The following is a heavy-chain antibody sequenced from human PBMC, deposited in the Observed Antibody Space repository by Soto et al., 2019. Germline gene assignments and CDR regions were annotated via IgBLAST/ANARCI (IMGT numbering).Heavy chain of an antibody. J-gene: IGHJ6*02. Sequence: GGSLRLSCAASGFTFSSYSMNWVRQAPGKGLEWVSSISSSSSYIYYADSVKGRFTISRDNAKNSLYLQMNSRRAEDTAVYYCARDRVLRYFDWLGDYGMDFWGQGTTVTVSS. CDR1: GFTFSSYS. V-gene: IGHV3-21*01. CDR2: ISSSSSYI. D-gene: IGHD3-9*01. CDR3: ARDRVLRYFDWLGDYGMDF.